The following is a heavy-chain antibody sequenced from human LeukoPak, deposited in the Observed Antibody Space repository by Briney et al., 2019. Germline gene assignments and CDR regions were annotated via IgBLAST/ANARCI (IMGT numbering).Heavy chain of an antibody. D-gene: IGHD6-13*01. CDR3: ARGESSKNSSSWYYFDY. CDR2: INHSGST. V-gene: IGHV4-34*01. CDR1: GGSFSGYY. Sequence: PSETLSLTYAVYGGSFSGYYWSWIRQPPGKGLEWIGEINHSGSTNYNPSLKSRVTISVDTSKNQFSLKLSSVTAADTAVYYCARGESSKNSSSWYYFDYWGQGTLVTVCS. J-gene: IGHJ4*02.